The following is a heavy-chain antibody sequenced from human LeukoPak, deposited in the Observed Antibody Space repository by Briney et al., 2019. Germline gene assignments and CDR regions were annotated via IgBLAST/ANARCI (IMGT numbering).Heavy chain of an antibody. CDR3: AKDSSSWYYYYYYYYMDV. CDR2: ISGSGGST. V-gene: IGHV3-23*01. CDR1: GFTFSSYA. D-gene: IGHD6-13*01. J-gene: IGHJ6*03. Sequence: PGGSLRLSCAASGFTFSSYAMSWVRQAPGKGLEWVSAISGSGGSTYYADSVKGRFTISRDNSKNTLYLQMNSLRAEDTAVYYCAKDSSSWYYYYYYYYMDVWGKGTTVTVSS.